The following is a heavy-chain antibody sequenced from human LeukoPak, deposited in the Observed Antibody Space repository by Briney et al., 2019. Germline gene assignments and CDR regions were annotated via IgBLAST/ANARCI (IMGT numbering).Heavy chain of an antibody. D-gene: IGHD5-12*01. V-gene: IGHV3-23*01. Sequence: GGSLRLSCAASGFTFSSYAMSWVRQAPGKGLEWVSAISGSGGSTYYADSVKGRFTISRDNSKKTLYLQMNSLRAEDTAVYYCAKDRGFSGYDSMDYWGQGTLVTVSS. J-gene: IGHJ4*02. CDR2: ISGSGGST. CDR1: GFTFSSYA. CDR3: AKDRGFSGYDSMDY.